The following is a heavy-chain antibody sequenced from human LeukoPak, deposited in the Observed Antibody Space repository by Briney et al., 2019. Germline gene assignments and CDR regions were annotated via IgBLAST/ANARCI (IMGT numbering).Heavy chain of an antibody. Sequence: SETLSLTCAVYGGSFSGYYWSWIRQPPGKGLEWIGEINHSGSTYYNPSLKSRVTISVDTSKNQFSLKLSSVTAADTAVYYCARHGTYYYDSSGYYPSGYYFDYWGQGTLVTVSS. J-gene: IGHJ4*02. CDR2: INHSGST. CDR3: ARHGTYYYDSSGYYPSGYYFDY. CDR1: GGSFSGYY. V-gene: IGHV4-34*01. D-gene: IGHD3-22*01.